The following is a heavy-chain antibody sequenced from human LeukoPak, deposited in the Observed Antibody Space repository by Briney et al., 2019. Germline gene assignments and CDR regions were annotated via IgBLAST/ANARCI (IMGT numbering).Heavy chain of an antibody. CDR2: IIPIFGTA. J-gene: IGHJ3*02. D-gene: IGHD6-19*01. CDR3: ARDLDSSGWYSSGAFDI. V-gene: IGHV1-69*13. Sequence: ASVKVSCKASGGTFSSYAISWVRQAPGQGLEWMGGIIPIFGTANYAQKFQGRVTITADESTSTAYMELSSLRSEDTAVYYCARDLDSSGWYSSGAFDIRGQGTMVTVSS. CDR1: GGTFSSYA.